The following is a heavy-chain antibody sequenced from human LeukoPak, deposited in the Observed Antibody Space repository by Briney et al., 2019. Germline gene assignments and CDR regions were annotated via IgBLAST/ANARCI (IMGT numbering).Heavy chain of an antibody. V-gene: IGHV1-2*02. CDR2: INPKSGGT. D-gene: IGHD3-10*01. CDR3: AREGSVLYLGELLGAFDY. Sequence: GASVKVSCKASGGTFSSYAISWVRQAPGQGLEWMGWINPKSGGTNYAQKFQGRITMTRDTSITTAYMELSRLTYDDTAVYYCAREGSVLYLGELLGAFDYWGQGTLVAVSS. CDR1: GGTFSSYA. J-gene: IGHJ4*02.